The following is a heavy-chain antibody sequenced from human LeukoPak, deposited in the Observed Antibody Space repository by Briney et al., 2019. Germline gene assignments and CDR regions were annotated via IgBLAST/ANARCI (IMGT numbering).Heavy chain of an antibody. D-gene: IGHD3-22*01. CDR3: ARGLYYYDTSGYLYY. CDR1: GFTFSSYG. Sequence: GGSLRLSCAASGFTFSSYGMHWVRQAPGKGLEWVAFIRYDGSNKYYADSVKGRFTISRDNSKNTLLLQMHSLRAEDTAVYYCARGLYYYDTSGYLYYWGQGTLVTVSS. CDR2: IRYDGSNK. V-gene: IGHV3-30*02. J-gene: IGHJ4*02.